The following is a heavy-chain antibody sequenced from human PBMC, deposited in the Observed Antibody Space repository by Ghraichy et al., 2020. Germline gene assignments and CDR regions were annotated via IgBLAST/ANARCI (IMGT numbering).Heavy chain of an antibody. J-gene: IGHJ5*02. D-gene: IGHD1-26*01. CDR2: IYHSGST. CDR1: GYSITSGYH. V-gene: IGHV4-38-2*01. Sequence: SETLSLTCSVSGYSITSGYHWGWIRQPPGKGLEWIGSIYHSGSTHYNPSLRSRLTFSVDTSKNQFSLKLSSVTAADTAIYYCARMWALEGGWFDPWGQGTLVTVSS. CDR3: ARMWALEGGWFDP.